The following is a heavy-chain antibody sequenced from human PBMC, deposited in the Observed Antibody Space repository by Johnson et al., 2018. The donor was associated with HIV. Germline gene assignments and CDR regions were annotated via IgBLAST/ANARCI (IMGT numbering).Heavy chain of an antibody. CDR1: GFTFSSYA. D-gene: IGHD6-6*01. CDR3: AAGLVGAFDI. V-gene: IGHV3-23*04. Sequence: VQLVESGGGVVQPGRSLRLSCAASGFTFSSYAMSWVRQAPGKGLEWVSAISGSGGSTYYADSVKGRFTISRDNSKNTLYLQMNSLRAEDTAVYCCAAGLVGAFDIWGQGTMVTVSS. J-gene: IGHJ3*02. CDR2: ISGSGGST.